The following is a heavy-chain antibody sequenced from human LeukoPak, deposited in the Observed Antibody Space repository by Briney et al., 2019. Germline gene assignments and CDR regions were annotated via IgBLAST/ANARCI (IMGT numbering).Heavy chain of an antibody. V-gene: IGHV3-21*01. Sequence: PGGSLRLSCAASVFSFSNYSMNRVRQALGKGLEWVLSISSSSRHISYADSVKGRFTISRDNAKNSLYLQMNSLRAEDTAVYYCARDYYVSGGYGGGFGMDDWGQGTTVTVSS. CDR3: ARDYYVSGGYGGGFGMDD. D-gene: IGHD3-10*01. J-gene: IGHJ6*02. CDR2: ISSSSRHI. CDR1: VFSFSNYS.